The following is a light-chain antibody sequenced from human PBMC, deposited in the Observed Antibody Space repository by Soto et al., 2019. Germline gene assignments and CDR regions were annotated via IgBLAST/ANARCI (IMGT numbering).Light chain of an antibody. CDR3: QQRVSWPLT. V-gene: IGKV3-11*01. CDR1: QSVHSF. Sequence: EIVLTQSPATLSLSPGERATLSCRASQSVHSFLAWFQQKPGQPPSLLIYDASNRATGIAAKFSGFGSGTDFTLTVSSLAPEDFAVYYCQQRVSWPLTFGGGTKVEIK. J-gene: IGKJ4*01. CDR2: DAS.